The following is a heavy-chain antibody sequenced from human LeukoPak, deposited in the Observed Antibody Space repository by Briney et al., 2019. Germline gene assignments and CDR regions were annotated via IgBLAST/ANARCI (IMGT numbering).Heavy chain of an antibody. J-gene: IGHJ4*02. CDR3: ARHGNYYGSGSYY. D-gene: IGHD3-10*01. V-gene: IGHV4-4*02. CDR2: IDHSGST. Sequence: PSETLSLTCAVSGGSISSNWWSWVRQPPGKGLEWIGEIDHSGSTNYNPSLKSRVTISVDKSESQFSLKLSSVTAADTAVYYCARHGNYYGSGSYYWGQGTLVTVSS. CDR1: GGSISSNW.